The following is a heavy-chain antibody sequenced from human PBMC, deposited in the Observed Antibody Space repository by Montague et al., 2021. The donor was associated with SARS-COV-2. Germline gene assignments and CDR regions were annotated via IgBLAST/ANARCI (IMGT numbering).Heavy chain of an antibody. CDR1: GGSISSSSYY. CDR3: ARVRRQQLVRLSGMDV. D-gene: IGHD6-13*01. CDR2: IYYSGST. Sequence: SETLSLTCAVSGGSISSSSYYWGWIRQPPGKGLGWIGSIYYSGSTYYNPSLKSRVTISVDTSKNQFSLKLSSVTAADTAVYYCARVRRQQLVRLSGMDVWGQGTTVTVSS. V-gene: IGHV4-39*07. J-gene: IGHJ6*02.